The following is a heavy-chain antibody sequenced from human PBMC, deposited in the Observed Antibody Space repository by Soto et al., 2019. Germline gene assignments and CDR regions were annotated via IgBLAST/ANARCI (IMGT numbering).Heavy chain of an antibody. J-gene: IGHJ4*02. CDR1: GYTFTSYG. Sequence: KRARASVKVSCKASGYTFTSYGISWVRQAPGQGLEWMGWISVYNGNTNYAQKLQGRVTMTTDTSTSTAYMELRSLRSDDTAVYYCARDRRGWAQFDYWGQGTLVTVS. D-gene: IGHD6-19*01. CDR2: ISVYNGNT. CDR3: ARDRRGWAQFDY. V-gene: IGHV1-18*01.